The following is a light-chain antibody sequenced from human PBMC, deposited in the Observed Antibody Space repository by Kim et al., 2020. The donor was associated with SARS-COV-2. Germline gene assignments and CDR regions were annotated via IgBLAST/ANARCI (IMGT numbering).Light chain of an antibody. CDR2: SAS. V-gene: IGKV1-9*01. Sequence: IQLTQSPSSLSASVGDRITITCRAGRDLRSYLAWYQLKPGKAPKLLIYSASTLESGVSTRFSGSESGTDFTLTISNLQPEDSATYYCLQLKGYPLTFGGGTKVDIK. CDR1: RDLRSY. CDR3: LQLKGYPLT. J-gene: IGKJ4*01.